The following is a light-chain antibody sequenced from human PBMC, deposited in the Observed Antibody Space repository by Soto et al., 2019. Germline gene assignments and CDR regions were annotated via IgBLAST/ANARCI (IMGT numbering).Light chain of an antibody. V-gene: IGKV3-20*01. CDR1: QSVSNNY. CDR3: QQYGSSPPWT. Sequence: EILIRQAPATLSLSPVERATLSCMASQSVSNNYLAWYQQKPGQAPRLLIYGASNRATGIPDRFSGSGSGTDFTLTISRLEPEDFAVYYCQQYGSSPPWTFGQGTKVDIK. J-gene: IGKJ1*01. CDR2: GAS.